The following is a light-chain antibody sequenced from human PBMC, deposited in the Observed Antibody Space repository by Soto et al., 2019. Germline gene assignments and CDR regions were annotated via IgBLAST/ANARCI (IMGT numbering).Light chain of an antibody. J-gene: IGKJ1*01. CDR1: QSVLYSSNNKNY. Sequence: DIVMTQSPDSLAVSLGERATINCKSSQSVLYSSNNKNYLAWYQQKPGQPPKLLIYWASTRESGVPDRFSGSGSGTDFTLTISRMEPEDFAVYYCQQYGSSQWTFGQGTKVEIK. CDR3: QQYGSSQWT. V-gene: IGKV4-1*01. CDR2: WAS.